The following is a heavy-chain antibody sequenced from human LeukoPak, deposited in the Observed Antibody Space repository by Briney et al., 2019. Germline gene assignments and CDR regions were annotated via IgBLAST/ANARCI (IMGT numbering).Heavy chain of an antibody. CDR3: ARAHSSGWPFDC. CDR2: IIPIFGTA. Sequence: SVTVSCKASGGTFSSYAISWVRQAPGQGLEWMGGIIPIFGTANYAQKLQGRVTITADESTSTAYMELSSLRSEDTAVYYCARAHSSGWPFDCWGQGTLVTVSS. V-gene: IGHV1-69*13. J-gene: IGHJ4*02. CDR1: GGTFSSYA. D-gene: IGHD6-19*01.